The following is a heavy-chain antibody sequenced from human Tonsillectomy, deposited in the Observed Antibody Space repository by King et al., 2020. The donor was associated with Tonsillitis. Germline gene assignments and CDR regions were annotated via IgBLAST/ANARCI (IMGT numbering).Heavy chain of an antibody. V-gene: IGHV1-2*02. CDR1: GYTFTAYY. D-gene: IGHD1-26*01. CDR2: INPISGDT. Sequence: VQLVESGAEVKKPGASVKVSCKASGYTFTAYYMHWVRQAPGQGLEWMGWINPISGDTDCAQKFQGGVTMTRDTSISTVYIELSRLTSDDTAVYYCARESWEATRYFDLWGRGTRVTVPS. CDR3: ARESWEATRYFDL. J-gene: IGHJ2*01.